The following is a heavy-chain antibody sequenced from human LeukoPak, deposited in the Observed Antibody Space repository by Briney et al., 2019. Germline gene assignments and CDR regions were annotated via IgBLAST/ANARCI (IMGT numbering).Heavy chain of an antibody. J-gene: IGHJ5*02. D-gene: IGHD1-14*01. CDR2: INTDGSST. CDR3: ARVRFPEGFDP. V-gene: IGHV3-74*01. CDR1: GFTFSSYA. Sequence: PGGSLRLSCAASGFTFSSYAMHWVRQAPGKGLVWVSRINTDGSSTSYADSVKGRFTISRDNAKNTLYLQMNSLRAEDTAVYYCARVRFPEGFDPWGQGTLVTVSS.